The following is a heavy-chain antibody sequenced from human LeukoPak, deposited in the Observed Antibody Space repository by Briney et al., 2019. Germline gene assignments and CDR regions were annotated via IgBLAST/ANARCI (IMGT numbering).Heavy chain of an antibody. D-gene: IGHD7-27*01. V-gene: IGHV3-23*01. J-gene: IGHJ4*02. CDR2: ITTSDGNT. CDR1: GFTFSSYT. CDR3: ARDGGLWVSAHWGDS. Sequence: GGSLRLSCAASGFTFSSYTMSWVRQAPGKGLEWVSTITTSDGNTYYADSVKGRFTVSRDNSKNTLYLQMNSLRAEDTAVYYCARDGGLWVSAHWGDSWGRGTLVTVSS.